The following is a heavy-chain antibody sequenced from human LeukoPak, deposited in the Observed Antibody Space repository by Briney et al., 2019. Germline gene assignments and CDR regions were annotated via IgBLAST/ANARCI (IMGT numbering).Heavy chain of an antibody. CDR2: IDPSDSYT. Sequence: GESQKISCKGSGYSFTSYWISWVRQMPGKGLEWMGRIDPSDSYTNYSPSFQGHVTISADKSISTAYLQWSGLKASDTAMYYCARLEGSGWFNFDYWGQGTLVTVSS. CDR3: ARLEGSGWFNFDY. J-gene: IGHJ4*02. CDR1: GYSFTSYW. D-gene: IGHD6-19*01. V-gene: IGHV5-10-1*01.